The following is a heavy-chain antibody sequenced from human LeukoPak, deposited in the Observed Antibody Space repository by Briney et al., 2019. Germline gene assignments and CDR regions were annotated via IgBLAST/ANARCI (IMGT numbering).Heavy chain of an antibody. V-gene: IGHV3-74*01. CDR1: GFTFSSYW. Sequence: GGSLRLSRAASGFTFSSYWMHWVRQAPGKGLMWVSRINSDGSSTSYADSVKGRFTISRDNAKNTLYLQMNSLRVEDTAVYYCARSIGNSDDWGQGTLVTVSS. CDR3: ARSIGNSDD. D-gene: IGHD4-23*01. CDR2: INSDGSST. J-gene: IGHJ4*02.